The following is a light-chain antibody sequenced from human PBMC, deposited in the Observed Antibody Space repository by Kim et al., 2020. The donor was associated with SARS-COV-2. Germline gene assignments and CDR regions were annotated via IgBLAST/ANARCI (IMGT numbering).Light chain of an antibody. CDR1: SSDVGSYNL. Sequence: GQSITIACTGTSSDVGSYNLVSWYQQHPGKAPKLMIYEVSKRPSGVSNRFSGSKSGNTASLTISGLQAENEADYYCCSYAGSSTWVFGGGTQLIVL. J-gene: IGLJ3*02. CDR3: CSYAGSSTWV. CDR2: EVS. V-gene: IGLV2-23*02.